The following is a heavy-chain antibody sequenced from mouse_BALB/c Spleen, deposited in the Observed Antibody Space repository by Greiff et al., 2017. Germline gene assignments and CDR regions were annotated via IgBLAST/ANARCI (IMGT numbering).Heavy chain of an antibody. CDR3: ARDGYYGSRHWYFDV. Sequence: EVKLMESGPELVKPGASVKIPCKASGYTFTDYNMDWVKQSHGKSLEWIGDINPNNGGTIYNQKFKGKATLTVDKSSSTAYMELRSLTSEDTAVYYCARDGYYGSRHWYFDVWGAGTTVTGSS. CDR1: GYTFTDYN. J-gene: IGHJ1*01. D-gene: IGHD1-1*01. CDR2: INPNNGGT. V-gene: IGHV1-18*01.